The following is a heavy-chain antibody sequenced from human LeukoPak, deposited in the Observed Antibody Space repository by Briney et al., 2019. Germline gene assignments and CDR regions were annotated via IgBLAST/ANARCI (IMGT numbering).Heavy chain of an antibody. V-gene: IGHV1-69*13. CDR1: GGTFSSYA. Sequence: ASVKVSCKASGGTFSSYAISWVRQAPGQGLEWMGGIIPIFGTANYAQKFQSRVTITADESTSTAYMELSSLRSEDTAVYYCARDKAAAGHLSDYWGQGTLVTVSS. J-gene: IGHJ4*02. CDR2: IIPIFGTA. CDR3: ARDKAAAGHLSDY. D-gene: IGHD6-13*01.